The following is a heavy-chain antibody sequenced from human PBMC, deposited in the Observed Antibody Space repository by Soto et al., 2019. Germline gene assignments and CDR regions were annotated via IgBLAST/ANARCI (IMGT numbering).Heavy chain of an antibody. CDR2: ISYDGSNK. J-gene: IGHJ3*02. D-gene: IGHD3-10*01. CDR1: GFTFSSYG. Sequence: GGSLRLSCAASGFTFSSYGMHWVRQAPGKGLEWVAVISYDGSNKYYADSVKDRFTISRDNSKNTLYLQMNSLRAEDTAVYYCAKAMVRGVMVGAFDIWGQGTMVTVSS. V-gene: IGHV3-30*18. CDR3: AKAMVRGVMVGAFDI.